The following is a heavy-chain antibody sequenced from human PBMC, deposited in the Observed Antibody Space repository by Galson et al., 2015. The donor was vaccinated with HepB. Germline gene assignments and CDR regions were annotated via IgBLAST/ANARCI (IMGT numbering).Heavy chain of an antibody. D-gene: IGHD3-10*01. CDR2: IIPILGKV. J-gene: IGHJ4*02. V-gene: IGHV1-69*04. Sequence: SVKVSCKASGGTFNSYALSWVRQAPGQGLEWMGSIIPILGKVNYAQKLQGRVTITADKSTSTAYMELSSLRSEDTAVYYCATPYYGSGSYHFDYWGQGTLLTVSS. CDR1: GGTFNSYA. CDR3: ATPYYGSGSYHFDY.